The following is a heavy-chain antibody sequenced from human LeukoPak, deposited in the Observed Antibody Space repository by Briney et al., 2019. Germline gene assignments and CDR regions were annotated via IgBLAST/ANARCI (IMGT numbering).Heavy chain of an antibody. J-gene: IGHJ5*02. Sequence: LETLSLTCTVVGGSITIDYWSCISHPARKGLEWIGRIFTSGSTAYNPSLKSRVTMSLDTSKNQFFLKLSSVTAADTAAYFCSRGGANDLWGQGTLVTVSS. CDR3: SRGGANDL. CDR2: IFTSGST. CDR1: GGSITIDY. D-gene: IGHD4/OR15-4a*01. V-gene: IGHV4-4*07.